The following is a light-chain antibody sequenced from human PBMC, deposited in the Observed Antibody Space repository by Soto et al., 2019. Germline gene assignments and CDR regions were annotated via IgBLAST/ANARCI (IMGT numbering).Light chain of an antibody. CDR3: QQYNSLWT. Sequence: DIHMTQSPSTLSASVGDRVTITCRASQSISSWLARYQQKPGKAPKLLIYKASSLESGVPSRFSGSGSGTEFTLTISSLQPDDFATYYCQQYNSLWTFGQGTKVEIK. CDR2: KAS. V-gene: IGKV1-5*03. J-gene: IGKJ1*01. CDR1: QSISSW.